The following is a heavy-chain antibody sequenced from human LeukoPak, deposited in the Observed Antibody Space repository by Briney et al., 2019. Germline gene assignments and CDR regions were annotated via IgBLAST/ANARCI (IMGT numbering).Heavy chain of an antibody. CDR3: ARRKAARRAGWFDP. V-gene: IGHV4-39*01. D-gene: IGHD6-6*01. J-gene: IGHJ5*02. CDR2: IYYSGST. CDR1: GGSISSSSYY. Sequence: SETLSLTCTVSGGSISSSSYYWGWIRQPPGKGLEWIGSIYYSGSTYYNPSLKSRVTISVDTSENQFSLKLSSVTAADTAVYYCARRKAARRAGWFDPWDQGTLVTVSS.